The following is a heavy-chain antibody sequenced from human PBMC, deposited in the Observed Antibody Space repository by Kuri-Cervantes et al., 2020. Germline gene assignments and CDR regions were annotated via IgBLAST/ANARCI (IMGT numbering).Heavy chain of an antibody. J-gene: IGHJ4*02. CDR2: INWNGGRT. CDR1: GFTLSEDS. CDR3: ARGTDLGGLRNLDH. D-gene: IGHD3-16*01. Sequence: GGSLRLSCEASGFTLSEDSIHWVRQAPGKGLEWVSSINWNGGRTRYADSVKGRFTVSRDNPKNSLYLQMNSLRAEDTALYYCARGTDLGGLRNLDHWGQGTLVTVSS. V-gene: IGHV3-20*04.